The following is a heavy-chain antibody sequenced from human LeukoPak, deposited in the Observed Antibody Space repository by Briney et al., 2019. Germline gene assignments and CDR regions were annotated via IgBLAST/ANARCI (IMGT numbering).Heavy chain of an antibody. CDR2: IYSGGST. D-gene: IGHD4/OR15-4a*01. J-gene: IGHJ6*02. CDR1: GFTVSSNY. Sequence: GGSLRLSCAASGFTVSSNYMSWVRQAPGKGLGWVSVIYSGGSTYYADSVKGRFTISRDNSKNTLYLQMNSLRAEDTAVYYCARANNYYYYGMDVWGQGTTVTVSS. V-gene: IGHV3-53*01. CDR3: ARANNYYYYGMDV.